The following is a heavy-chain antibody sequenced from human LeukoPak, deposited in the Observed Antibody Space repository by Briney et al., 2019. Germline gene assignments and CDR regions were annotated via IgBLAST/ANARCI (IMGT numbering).Heavy chain of an antibody. CDR3: ARGGYYDSSGYSFQH. CDR1: GGSISSGGYS. J-gene: IGHJ1*01. Sequence: SETLSLTCTVSGGSISSGGYSWSWIRQPPGKGLEWIGYIYHSGSTYYNPSLKSRVTISVDRSKNQFSLKLSSVTAADTAVYYCARGGYYDSSGYSFQHWGQGTLVTVSS. D-gene: IGHD3-22*01. CDR2: IYHSGST. V-gene: IGHV4-30-2*01.